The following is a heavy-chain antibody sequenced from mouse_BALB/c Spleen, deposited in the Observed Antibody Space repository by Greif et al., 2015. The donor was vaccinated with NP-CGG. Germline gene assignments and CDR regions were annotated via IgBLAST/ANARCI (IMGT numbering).Heavy chain of an antibody. V-gene: IGHV1-87*01. CDR2: IYPGDGDT. J-gene: IGHJ3*01. CDR1: GYTFTSYW. D-gene: IGHD4-1*02. CDR3: ARFNWDGFAY. Sequence: QVQLQQSGAELARPGASVKLSCKASGYTFTSYWMQWVKQRPGQGLEWIGAIYPGDGDTRYTQKFKGKATLTADKSSSTAYMQLSSLASEDSAVYYCARFNWDGFAYWGQGTLVTVSA.